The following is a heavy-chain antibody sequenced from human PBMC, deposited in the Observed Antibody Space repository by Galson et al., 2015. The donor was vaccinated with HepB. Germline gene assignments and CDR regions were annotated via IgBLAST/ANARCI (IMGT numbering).Heavy chain of an antibody. Sequence: SLRLSCAVSGFPLSLYGIHWVRQVPSQGLVWVSSINVNGTGTNYADSVKGRFTISRDNAKTTVFLQMNSLRADDTGVYFCARDPLRDRSEPCFGLDLWGQGTAVAVSS. CDR1: GFPLSLYG. CDR2: INVNGTGT. D-gene: IGHD6-19*01. J-gene: IGHJ6*02. CDR3: ARDPLRDRSEPCFGLDL. V-gene: IGHV3-74*01.